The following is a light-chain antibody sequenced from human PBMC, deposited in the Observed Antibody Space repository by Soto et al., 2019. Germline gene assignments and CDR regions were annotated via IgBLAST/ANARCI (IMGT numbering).Light chain of an antibody. J-gene: IGLJ3*02. V-gene: IGLV3-21*04. CDR1: NIGSKS. Sequence: SYELTQPPSVSVAPGETARITCGGNNIGSKSVHWYQQKPGQAPVLVIYYDSDRPSGIPERFSGSNSGNTATLTISRVEAGDEADYYCQVWDSNSDHWVFGGGTKVTVL. CDR2: YDS. CDR3: QVWDSNSDHWV.